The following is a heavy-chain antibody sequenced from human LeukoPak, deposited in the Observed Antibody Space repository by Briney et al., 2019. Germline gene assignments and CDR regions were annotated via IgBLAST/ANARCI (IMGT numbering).Heavy chain of an antibody. CDR3: AKEIYYDSSAFFDY. V-gene: IGHV3-30*18. CDR1: GFSFRSYG. D-gene: IGHD3-22*01. Sequence: PGGSLRLSCAASGFSFRSYGIHWVRQAPGKGLEWVAVIGSDGSKKYYADSVKGRFTISRDNSKNTLYLQMNSLRTEDTAMYFCAKEIYYDSSAFFDYWGQGTLVPVSS. J-gene: IGHJ4*02. CDR2: IGSDGSKK.